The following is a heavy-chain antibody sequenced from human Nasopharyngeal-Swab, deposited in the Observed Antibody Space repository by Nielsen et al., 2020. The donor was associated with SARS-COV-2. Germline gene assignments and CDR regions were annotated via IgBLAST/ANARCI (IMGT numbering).Heavy chain of an antibody. CDR2: TSWNGGSV. CDR1: GFRFGDFA. D-gene: IGHD6-19*01. V-gene: IGHV3-9*01. J-gene: IGHJ4*02. Sequence: SLKISCEASGFRFGDFAMHWVRQAPGKGLEWVSGTSWNGGSVGYADSAEGRFTISRDNAKNSLYLQMNSLRPEDTALYYCAKGAYSSGWYYFDFCGQGTLVTVSS. CDR3: AKGAYSSGWYYFDF.